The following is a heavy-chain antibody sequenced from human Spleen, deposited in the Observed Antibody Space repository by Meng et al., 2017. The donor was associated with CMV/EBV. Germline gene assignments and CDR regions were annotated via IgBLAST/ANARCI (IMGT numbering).Heavy chain of an antibody. J-gene: IGHJ4*02. D-gene: IGHD3-10*01. Sequence: SETLSLTCAVYGGSFSGYYWNWIRQPPGKGLEWIGEINHSGSTNYNPSLKSRVTISVDTSKNQFSLNVTSVTAADTAVYYCARAGAFTPPMYHDDPGTYSFDYWGQGTLVTVSS. V-gene: IGHV4-34*01. CDR2: INHSGST. CDR3: ARAGAFTPPMYHDDPGTYSFDY. CDR1: GGSFSGYY.